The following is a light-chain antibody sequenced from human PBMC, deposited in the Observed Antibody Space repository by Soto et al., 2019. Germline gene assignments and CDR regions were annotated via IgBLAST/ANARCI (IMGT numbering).Light chain of an antibody. V-gene: IGKV1-39*01. J-gene: IGKJ2*01. CDR1: QTISTH. CDR2: AAS. CDR3: QRSLTIPYT. Sequence: DIQMTQSPSSLSASVGDRVTITCRASQTISTHLNWYQQKPGKAPKLLIYAASTLQSRVPSRFSGSGSGTDFTLTIISLQPEDFATYYCQRSLTIPYTFGQGTKLEIK.